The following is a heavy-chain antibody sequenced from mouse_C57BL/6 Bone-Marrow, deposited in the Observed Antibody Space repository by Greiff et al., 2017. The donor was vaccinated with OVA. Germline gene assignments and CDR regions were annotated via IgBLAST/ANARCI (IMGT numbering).Heavy chain of an antibody. CDR3: ARSSYCPFAY. Sequence: VQLQQPGAELVKPGASVKLSCKASGYTFTSYWMHWVKQRPGQGLEWIGMIHPNSGSTKYNEKFKSKATLTVDKSSSTAYMQLSGLTSEDSAVYYGARSSYCPFAYWGQGTLVTVSA. V-gene: IGHV1-64*01. CDR1: GYTFTSYW. D-gene: IGHD2-10*01. CDR2: IHPNSGST. J-gene: IGHJ3*01.